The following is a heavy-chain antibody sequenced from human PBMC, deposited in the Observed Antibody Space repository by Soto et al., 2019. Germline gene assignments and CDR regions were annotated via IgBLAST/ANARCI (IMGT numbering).Heavy chain of an antibody. CDR1: GGCISSYY. CDR3: ARARYCSGGSCYVQRNYFDY. Sequence: SETLSLTCTVSGGCISSYYWRWIRQPPGKGLEWIGYIYYSGSTNYNPSLKSRVTISVDTSKNQFSLKLSSVTATDTAVYYCARARYCSGGSCYVQRNYFDYWGQGTLVTVSS. V-gene: IGHV4-59*01. D-gene: IGHD2-15*01. J-gene: IGHJ4*02. CDR2: IYYSGST.